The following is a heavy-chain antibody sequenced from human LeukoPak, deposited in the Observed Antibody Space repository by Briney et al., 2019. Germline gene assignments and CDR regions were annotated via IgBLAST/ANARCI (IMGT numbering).Heavy chain of an antibody. V-gene: IGHV3-53*01. Sequence: GGSVRLFCAASGFTVSNNYMSWVRQAPGKGLEWVSVIYRGGSTYYSDSVKGRFTVSRDNSKNTLYLQMNNLKAEDTAVYYCVAPYGDYVSGYGYWGQGTLAIVSS. D-gene: IGHD4-17*01. CDR2: IYRGGST. J-gene: IGHJ4*02. CDR1: GFTVSNNY. CDR3: VAPYGDYVSGYGY.